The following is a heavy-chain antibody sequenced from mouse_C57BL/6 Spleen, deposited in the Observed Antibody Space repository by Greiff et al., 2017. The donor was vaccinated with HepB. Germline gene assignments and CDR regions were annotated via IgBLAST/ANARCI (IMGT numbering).Heavy chain of an antibody. CDR3: ARSYDGSLGY. CDR2: IDPSDSYT. V-gene: IGHV1-50*01. D-gene: IGHD2-3*01. CDR1: GYTFTSYW. Sequence: QVQLQQPGAELVKPGASVKLSCKASGYTFTSYWMQWVKQRPGQGLEWIGEIDPSDSYTNYNQKFMGKATLTVDTSSSTAYMQLSSLTSEDSAVYYCARSYDGSLGYWGQGTTLTVSS. J-gene: IGHJ2*01.